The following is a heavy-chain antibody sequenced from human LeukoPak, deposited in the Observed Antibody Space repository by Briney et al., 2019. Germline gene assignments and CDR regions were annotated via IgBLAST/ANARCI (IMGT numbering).Heavy chain of an antibody. CDR1: GYTFTSYA. CDR3: ARMTYDFWSGYWSYFDY. D-gene: IGHD3-3*01. V-gene: IGHV1-3*01. J-gene: IGHJ4*02. CDR2: INAGNGNT. Sequence: GASVKVSCKASGYTFTSYAMHWVRQAPGQRLEWMEWINAGNGNTKYSQKFQGRVTITRDTSASTAYMELSSLRSEDTAVYYCARMTYDFWSGYWSYFDYWGQGTLVTVSS.